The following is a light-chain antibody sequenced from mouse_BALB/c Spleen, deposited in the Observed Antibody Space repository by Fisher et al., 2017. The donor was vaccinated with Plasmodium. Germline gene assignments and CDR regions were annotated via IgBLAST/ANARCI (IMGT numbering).Light chain of an antibody. CDR1: QSISNY. CDR2: YTS. CDR3: QQSNSWPLT. V-gene: IGKV5-45*01. J-gene: IGKJ5*01. Sequence: DIVLTQSTATLSVTPGDRVSLSCRASQSISNYLHWYQQKSHESPRLLINYTSQSISGIPSRFSGSGSGTDFTLSINSVETEDFGMYFRQQSNSWPLTFGAGTKLELK.